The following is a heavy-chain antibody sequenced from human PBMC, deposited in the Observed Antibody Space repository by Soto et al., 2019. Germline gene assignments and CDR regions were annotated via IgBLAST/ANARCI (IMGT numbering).Heavy chain of an antibody. J-gene: IGHJ6*02. CDR2: ISGSGGST. CDR3: AKDPTFRPDGDYYYYGMDV. D-gene: IGHD3-10*01. Sequence: GGSLRLSCAASGFTFSSYAMSWVRQAPGKGLEWVSAISGSGGSTYYADSVKGRLTISRDDSKNTLYLQMNSLRAEDTAVYYCAKDPTFRPDGDYYYYGMDVWGQGTTVTVSS. CDR1: GFTFSSYA. V-gene: IGHV3-23*01.